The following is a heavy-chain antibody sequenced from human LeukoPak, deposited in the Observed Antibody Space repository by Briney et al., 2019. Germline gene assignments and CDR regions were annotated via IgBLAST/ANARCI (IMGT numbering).Heavy chain of an antibody. J-gene: IGHJ4*02. D-gene: IGHD5-12*01. V-gene: IGHV3-21*01. CDR1: GFTFSGYG. CDR2: ISSSSSYI. Sequence: GGSLRLSCAASGFTFSGYGMNWVRQAPGKGLEWVSSISSSSSYIYYADSVKGRFAISRDNAKNSLYLQMSSLRADDTGVYYCAKGRVGGYDLEQSDYWGQGTLVTVSS. CDR3: AKGRVGGYDLEQSDY.